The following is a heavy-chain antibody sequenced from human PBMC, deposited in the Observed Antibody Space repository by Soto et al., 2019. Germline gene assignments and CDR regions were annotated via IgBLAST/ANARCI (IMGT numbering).Heavy chain of an antibody. V-gene: IGHV4-39*01. Sequence: SETLSLTCTVSGGSASSSDYYWGWIRQPPGKGLEWIGSVYYSGITYYNPSLKSRVTIPVDTPKNQFSLRLRSVTAADTAVYYCARHQDSYYKDHFDYWGQGALVTVS. J-gene: IGHJ4*02. CDR2: VYYSGIT. CDR3: ARHQDSYYKDHFDY. D-gene: IGHD3-10*01. CDR1: GGSASSSDYY.